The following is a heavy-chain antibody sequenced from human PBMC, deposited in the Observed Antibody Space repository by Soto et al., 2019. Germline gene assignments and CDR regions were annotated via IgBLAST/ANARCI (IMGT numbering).Heavy chain of an antibody. CDR1: GFTFSSYD. CDR2: ISSNGGIT. V-gene: IGHV3-64*01. J-gene: IGHJ4*02. Sequence: GGSLRLSCAASGFTFSSYDMHWVRQAPGKGLEYISAISSNGGITDFASSVKGRFTISRDNSKNTLYLQMGGLRAEDMAVYYCVRDPSFDYWGQGTLVTVSS. CDR3: VRDPSFDY.